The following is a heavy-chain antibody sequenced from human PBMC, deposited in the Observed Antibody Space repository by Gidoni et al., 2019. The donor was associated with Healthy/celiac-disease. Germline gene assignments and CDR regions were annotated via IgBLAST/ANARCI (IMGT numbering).Heavy chain of an antibody. CDR2: IYYSGST. D-gene: IGHD6-25*01. CDR1: GGSISSSSYY. V-gene: IGHV4-39*01. J-gene: IGHJ6*02. CDR3: AGGTDSSVEPYYYYYYGMDV. Sequence: QLQLQESGPGLGKPSETLSLTCTVSGGSISSSSYYWGWIRQPPGKGLEWIGSIYYSGSTYYNPSLKSRVTISVDTSKNQFSLKLSSVTAADTAVYYCAGGTDSSVEPYYYYYYGMDVWGQGTTVTVSS.